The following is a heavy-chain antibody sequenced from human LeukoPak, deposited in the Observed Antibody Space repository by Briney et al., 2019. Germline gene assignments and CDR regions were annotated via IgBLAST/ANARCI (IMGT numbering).Heavy chain of an antibody. V-gene: IGHV4-59*01. CDR1: GGSISSYY. CDR3: ARGADSSGYYSICYFDY. CDR2: IYYSGST. D-gene: IGHD3-22*01. Sequence: PSETLSLTCTVSGGSISSYYWNWIRQPPGKGLEWIGYIYYSGSTNYNPSLKSRVTISVDTSKNQFSLKLSSVTAADTAVYYCARGADSSGYYSICYFDYWGQGTLVTVSS. J-gene: IGHJ4*02.